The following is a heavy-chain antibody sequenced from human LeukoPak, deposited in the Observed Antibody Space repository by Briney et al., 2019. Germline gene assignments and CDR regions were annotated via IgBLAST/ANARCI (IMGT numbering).Heavy chain of an antibody. V-gene: IGHV4-31*11. J-gene: IGHJ4*02. D-gene: IGHD3-22*01. Sequence: SGTLSLTCAVSGGSFTGSNWWSWIRQHPGTGLEWIGYIYYSGSTYYNPSLKSRVTISEDTSKNQFSLKLSSVTATDTAVYYCARADGDYSDSSGPYYFDYWGQGTLVSVSS. CDR3: ARADGDYSDSSGPYYFDY. CDR2: IYYSGST. CDR1: GGSFTGSNW.